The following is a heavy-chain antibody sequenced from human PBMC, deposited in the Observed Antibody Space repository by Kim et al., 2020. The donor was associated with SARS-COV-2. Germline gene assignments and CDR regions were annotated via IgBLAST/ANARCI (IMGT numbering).Heavy chain of an antibody. V-gene: IGHV3-53*01. CDR2: LYSRTNV. Sequence: GGSLRLSCAASGFTARNHYMTWVRQAPGQGLEWVSILYSRTNVQYADSVRGRFTISRDDSRNTVDLQMSSLRVEDTAIYYCARVRVTNKQALSRGVLHAFDIWGQGKTVPVSS. CDR1: GFTARNHY. J-gene: IGHJ3*02. D-gene: IGHD3-16*01. CDR3: ARVRVTNKQALSRGVLHAFDI.